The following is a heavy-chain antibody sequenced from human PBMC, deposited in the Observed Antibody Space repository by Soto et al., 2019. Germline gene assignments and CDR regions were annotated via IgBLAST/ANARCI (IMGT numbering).Heavy chain of an antibody. V-gene: IGHV6-1*01. CDR3: ARAGRYSGYASSFDY. J-gene: IGHJ4*02. CDR1: GDSVSSNSAA. Sequence: SETLSLTCAISGDSVSSNSAAWNWIRQSPSRGLEWLGRTYYRSKWYNDYAVSVKSRITINPDTSKNQFSLQLNSVTPKDTAVYYCARAGRYSGYASSFDYWGQGTLVTVSS. CDR2: TYYRSKWYN. D-gene: IGHD5-12*01.